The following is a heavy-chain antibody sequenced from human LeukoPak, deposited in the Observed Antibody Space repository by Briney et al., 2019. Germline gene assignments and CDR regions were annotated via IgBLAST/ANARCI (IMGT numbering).Heavy chain of an antibody. D-gene: IGHD3-22*01. Sequence: PSETLSLTCAVYGGSFSGYYWSWIRQPPGKGLEWIGEINHSGSTNYNPSLKSRVTISVDTSMNQFSLKLSSVTAADTAVYYCARIPSGYYDSSGYEADDYWGQGTLVTVSS. V-gene: IGHV4-34*01. J-gene: IGHJ4*02. CDR1: GGSFSGYY. CDR3: ARIPSGYYDSSGYEADDY. CDR2: INHSGST.